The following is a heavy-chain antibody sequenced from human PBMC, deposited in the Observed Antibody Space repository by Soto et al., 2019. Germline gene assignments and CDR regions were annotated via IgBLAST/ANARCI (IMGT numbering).Heavy chain of an antibody. CDR1: GFTVSNNY. CDR2: IYSGGYT. J-gene: IGHJ4*02. CDR3: GGRGGGGGY. V-gene: IGHV3-53*01. D-gene: IGHD3-10*01. Sequence: EVQLVESGGGLIQPGGSLRLSCAVSGFTVSNNYMSWVRQAPGKGLEGVSVIYSGGYTAYGDSVKGRFTISRDNSKNTLKFQMNSRGGDDAAVYYGGGRGGGGGYWGQGTLVTVSS.